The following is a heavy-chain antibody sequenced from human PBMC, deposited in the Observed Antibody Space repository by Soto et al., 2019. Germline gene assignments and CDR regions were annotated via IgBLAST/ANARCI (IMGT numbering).Heavy chain of an antibody. Sequence: GGSLRLSCAASGFTFTTYSMNWVRQAPGKGLEWVSSITSSSTYIYYADSVKGRFTISRDNAKNSLYLQMNSLRAEDTAVYYCAKALHYDSSGIDYWGQGTLVTVSS. CDR1: GFTFTTYS. D-gene: IGHD3-22*01. CDR2: ITSSSTYI. CDR3: AKALHYDSSGIDY. J-gene: IGHJ4*02. V-gene: IGHV3-21*04.